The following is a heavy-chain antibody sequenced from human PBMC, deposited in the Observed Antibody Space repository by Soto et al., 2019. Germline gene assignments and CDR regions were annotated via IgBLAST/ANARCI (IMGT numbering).Heavy chain of an antibody. CDR1: GVSISDGGYS. CDR3: ARSPFYGSNSHLDY. Sequence: QLQLQESGSGLVKPSQTLSLNCAVSGVSISDGGYSWSWIRQPPGKGLEWIGYTHVSVDTYYNPSLTCLVTPSVDRPRNQSSLHLTSMTAADTALYYCARSPFYGSNSHLDYWGQGTLLCVSS. J-gene: IGHJ4*02. V-gene: IGHV4-30-2*01. D-gene: IGHD3-10*01. CDR2: THVSVDT.